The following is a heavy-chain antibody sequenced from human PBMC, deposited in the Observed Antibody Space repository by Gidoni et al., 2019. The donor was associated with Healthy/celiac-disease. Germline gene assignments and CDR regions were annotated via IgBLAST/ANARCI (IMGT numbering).Heavy chain of an antibody. V-gene: IGHV4-34*01. Sequence: QVQLQQWGAGLLKPSETLSLTCAVYAGSFSGYYWSWIRQPPGTGLEWIGEINHSGSTNYNPSLKSRVTISVDTSKNQFSLKLSSVTAADTAVYYCARGLGLRYFDWLPIQGPFDYWGQGTLVTVSS. CDR1: AGSFSGYY. CDR2: INHSGST. CDR3: ARGLGLRYFDWLPIQGPFDY. J-gene: IGHJ4*02. D-gene: IGHD3-9*01.